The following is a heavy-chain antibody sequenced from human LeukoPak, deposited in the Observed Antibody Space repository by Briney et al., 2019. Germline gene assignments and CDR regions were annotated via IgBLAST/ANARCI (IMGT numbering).Heavy chain of an antibody. D-gene: IGHD4-17*01. V-gene: IGHV4-59*01. CDR2: IYYSGST. Sequence: SETLSLTCSVSGGSIRGYYWNWIRQPPGKGPEWIGYIYYSGSTNYNPSLKSRVTISVDKSKRQFSLNLTSVTAADTAVYYCARGGDYCNSFDPWGQGTLVSVSS. J-gene: IGHJ5*02. CDR1: GGSIRGYY. CDR3: ARGGDYCNSFDP.